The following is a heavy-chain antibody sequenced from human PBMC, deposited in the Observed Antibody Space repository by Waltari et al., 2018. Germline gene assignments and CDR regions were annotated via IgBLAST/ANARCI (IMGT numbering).Heavy chain of an antibody. CDR2: INPSGGST. V-gene: IGHV1-46*01. Sequence: QVQLVQSGAEVKKPGASVKVSCKASGYTFTSYYMHWVRQAPGQGLEWMGIINPSGGSTSYAQKFQGRVTRTRDTSTSTVYMELGSLRSEDTAVYYCARDLVVVVAATPRYYYYGMDVWGQGTTVTVSS. CDR3: ARDLVVVVAATPRYYYYGMDV. D-gene: IGHD2-15*01. CDR1: GYTFTSYY. J-gene: IGHJ6*02.